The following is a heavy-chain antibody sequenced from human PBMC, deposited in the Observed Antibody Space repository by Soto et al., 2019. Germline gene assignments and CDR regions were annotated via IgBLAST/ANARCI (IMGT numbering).Heavy chain of an antibody. V-gene: IGHV3-9*01. CDR2: INWNSGRI. Sequence: DEQLVESGGGLVQPGRSLRLSRAASGFTFDDYAMHWVRQAPGKGLEWVSGINWNSGRIGYADSVKGRFTISRDNAKTSLYLQMNSLRAEDTALYYCAKDRGSGSYAANYQYYGMDVWGQGTTVTVSS. CDR3: AKDRGSGSYAANYQYYGMDV. D-gene: IGHD3-10*01. J-gene: IGHJ6*02. CDR1: GFTFDDYA.